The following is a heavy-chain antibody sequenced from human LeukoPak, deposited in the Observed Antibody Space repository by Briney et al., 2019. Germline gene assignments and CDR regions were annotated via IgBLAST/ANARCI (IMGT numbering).Heavy chain of an antibody. D-gene: IGHD4-17*01. CDR1: GGSISDYY. J-gene: IGHJ2*01. V-gene: IGHV4-59*12. CDR3: ARDPTTVTDFWYFDL. CDR2: IYYSGTT. Sequence: SETLSLTCTVSGGSISDYYWSWIRQSPGKGLEWIGYIYYSGTTNYNPSLKSRVTISVDTSKNQFSLKLSSVTAADTAVYYCARDPTTVTDFWYFDLWGLGTLVTVSS.